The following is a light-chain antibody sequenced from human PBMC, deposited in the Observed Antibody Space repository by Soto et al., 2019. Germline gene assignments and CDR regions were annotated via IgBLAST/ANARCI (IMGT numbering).Light chain of an antibody. V-gene: IGKV1-27*01. CDR3: QKCGSAPFT. CDR1: QDIANY. CDR2: AAA. J-gene: IGKJ4*01. Sequence: DIQMTQSPSTLSGSVGDRVTITCRASQDIANYLAWYQQKPGKGPKLLIYAAATLQSGVPSRFSGSGSGTDFTLTISSLQPEDVATYYCQKCGSAPFTFGGGTKVDIK.